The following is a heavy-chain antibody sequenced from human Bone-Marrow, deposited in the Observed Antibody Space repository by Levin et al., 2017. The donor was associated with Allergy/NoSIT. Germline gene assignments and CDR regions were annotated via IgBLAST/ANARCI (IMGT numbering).Heavy chain of an antibody. J-gene: IGHJ4*02. D-gene: IGHD2-15*01. CDR3: ARSGANCSGGSCYLYYFDY. V-gene: IGHV4-39*01. Sequence: SQTLSLTCTVSCGSISSRSYYWVWIRQPPGKGLEWIGSIYYSGSTYYNPSLKSRVTISADTSKNQFSLKLSSVTAADTAVYYCARSGANCSGGSCYLYYFDYWGQGTLVTVSS. CDR2: IYYSGST. CDR1: CGSISSRSYY.